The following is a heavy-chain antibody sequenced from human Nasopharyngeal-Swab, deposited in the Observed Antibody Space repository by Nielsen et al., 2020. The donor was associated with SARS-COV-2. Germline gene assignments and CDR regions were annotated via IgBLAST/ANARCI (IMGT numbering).Heavy chain of an antibody. V-gene: IGHV3-23*01. D-gene: IGHD2-15*01. CDR2: IGGTGGST. Sequence: GESLKISCAASGFTFNGYAMSWVRQAPGKGLEWVSAIGGTGGSTYYADSVKGQFTISRDNSKNTLYLQMNSLRAEDTAVYYCAKDRGCSGGSCYVHWYFDLWGRGTLVTVSS. CDR1: GFTFNGYA. J-gene: IGHJ2*01. CDR3: AKDRGCSGGSCYVHWYFDL.